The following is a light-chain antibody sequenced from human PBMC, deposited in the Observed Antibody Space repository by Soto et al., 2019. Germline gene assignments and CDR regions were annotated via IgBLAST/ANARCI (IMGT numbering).Light chain of an antibody. Sequence: QSALTQPRSVSGSPGQSVTISCTGTSSDVGGYNYVSWYQQHPGEAPKLVISDVNKRPSGVPDRFSGSKSGNTASLTISGLQPDDEADYYCCSFAGSYNYVFGIGTKVTVL. V-gene: IGLV2-11*01. J-gene: IGLJ1*01. CDR2: DVN. CDR1: SSDVGGYNY. CDR3: CSFAGSYNYV.